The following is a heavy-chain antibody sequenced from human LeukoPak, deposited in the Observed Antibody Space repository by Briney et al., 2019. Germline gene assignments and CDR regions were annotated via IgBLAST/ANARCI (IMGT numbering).Heavy chain of an antibody. CDR3: ARQAIGFGEFHFDY. CDR2: IYYSGST. V-gene: IGHV4-39*01. CDR1: GGSISSSNYY. J-gene: IGHJ4*02. D-gene: IGHD3-10*01. Sequence: SETLSLTCSVSGGSISSSNYYWGWIRQPPGKGLEWIACIYYSGSTYYNASLKSRVTISVDTPKNQFSLKLTSVTAADTAVYYCARQAIGFGEFHFDYWGQGTLVTVSS.